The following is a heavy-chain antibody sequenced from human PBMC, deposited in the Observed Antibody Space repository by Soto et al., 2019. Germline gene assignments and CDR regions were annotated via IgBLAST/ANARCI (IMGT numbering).Heavy chain of an antibody. CDR3: ARGLEEITEAYYYYGMDV. V-gene: IGHV1-2*04. CDR2: INPNSGGT. CDR1: GYTFTGYY. J-gene: IGHJ6*02. Sequence: QVPLVQSGAEVKKPGASVKVSCKASGYTFTGYYMHWVRQAPGQGLEWMGWINPNSGGTNYAQKFQGWVTMTRDTSISTAYMELSRLRSDDTAVYYCARGLEEITEAYYYYGMDVWGQGTTVTVSS.